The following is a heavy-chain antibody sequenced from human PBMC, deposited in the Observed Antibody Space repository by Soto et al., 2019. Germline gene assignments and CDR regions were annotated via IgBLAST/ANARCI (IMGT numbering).Heavy chain of an antibody. CDR2: IFYTGST. D-gene: IGHD4-17*01. Sequence: PSETLSLTCTVSGGSISTYYWNWIRQPPGKGLEWIGYIFYTGSTNYNPSLKSRVTISIDTSKNQLSLKLNSVTTADTAVYYCARADNYGDYGGIDFXGQGTLVTSPQ. CDR3: ARADNYGDYGGIDF. CDR1: GGSISTYY. J-gene: IGHJ4*02. V-gene: IGHV4-59*01.